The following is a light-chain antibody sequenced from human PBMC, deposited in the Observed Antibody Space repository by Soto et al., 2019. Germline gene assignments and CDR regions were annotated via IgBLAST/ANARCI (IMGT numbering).Light chain of an antibody. CDR1: SSDIGGYNY. CDR2: DVS. J-gene: IGLJ1*01. V-gene: IGLV2-14*01. CDR3: SSFSVASPL. Sequence: QSALTQPASMSGSPGQSVTISCAGTSSDIGGYNYVSWYQHHPGTAPKLIIYDVSSRPSGVSHRFSGSKSGNTASLTISGLQAEDEADYYCSSFSVASPLFGTGTKLTV.